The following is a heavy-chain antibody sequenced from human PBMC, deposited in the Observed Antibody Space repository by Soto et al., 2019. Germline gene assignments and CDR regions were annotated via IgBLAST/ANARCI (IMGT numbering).Heavy chain of an antibody. V-gene: IGHV3-9*01. CDR3: ARHKGGAALNYYYYMDV. D-gene: IGHD3-16*01. Sequence: EVQLVESGGGLVQPGRSLRLSCAASGFTFDDYAMHWVRQAPGKGLEWVSGISWNSGSIGYADSVKGRFTISRDNAKNSLYLQMNSLRAEDTALYYCARHKGGAALNYYYYMDVWGKGTTVTVSS. J-gene: IGHJ6*03. CDR1: GFTFDDYA. CDR2: ISWNSGSI.